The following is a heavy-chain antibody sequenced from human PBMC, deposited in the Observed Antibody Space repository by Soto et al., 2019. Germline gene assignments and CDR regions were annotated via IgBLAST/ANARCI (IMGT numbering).Heavy chain of an antibody. V-gene: IGHV3-30-3*01. Sequence: QVQLVESGGDVVQPGRSLRLSCAASGSTFSSYDIHWVRQAPGKGLGWVEHISPGGNNAYYPDSVKGRFTIPRDNARNTVYLQVNSLRPEDTAVYHCGRGPSHGAFDIWGQGTLVTVSS. CDR2: ISPGGNNA. J-gene: IGHJ3*02. CDR1: GSTFSSYD. CDR3: GRGPSHGAFDI.